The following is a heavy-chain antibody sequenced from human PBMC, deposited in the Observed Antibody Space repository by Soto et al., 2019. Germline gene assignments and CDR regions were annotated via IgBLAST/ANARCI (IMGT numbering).Heavy chain of an antibody. CDR3: AKDARSGWSP. CDR1: GFTFSSYA. V-gene: IGHV3-23*01. J-gene: IGHJ5*02. CDR2: ISGSGGTT. D-gene: IGHD6-19*01. Sequence: PGESLKISCAASGFTFSSYAMSWVRQAPGKGLEWVSAISGSGGTTYYADSVKGRFTISRDNSKNALYLQMSSLSAEDTAVYYCAKDARSGWSPWGQGTLVTVSS.